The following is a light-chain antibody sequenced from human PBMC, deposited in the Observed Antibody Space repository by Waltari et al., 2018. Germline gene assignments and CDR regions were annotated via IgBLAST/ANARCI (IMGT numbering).Light chain of an antibody. CDR3: QQYYSTSLT. V-gene: IGKV4-1*01. CDR2: WAS. J-gene: IGKJ4*01. CDR1: QSVFYSSDNKNY. Sequence: DIVLTQSPDSLAVSLGERATIHCKSSQSVFYSSDNKNYLAWYQQKPGQPPKLLIYWASTRDSGVPDRFSGSGSGTHFTLSISGLQAEDVAVYYCQQYYSTSLTFGGGTKVEIK.